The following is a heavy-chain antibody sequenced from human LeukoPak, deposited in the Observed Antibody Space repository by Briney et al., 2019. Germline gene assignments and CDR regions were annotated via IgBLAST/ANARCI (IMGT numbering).Heavy chain of an antibody. V-gene: IGHV3-30-3*01. D-gene: IGHD4-17*01. CDR1: GFTFSSYA. CDR3: ARVYGDLDY. Sequence: GGSLRLSCAASGFTFSSYAMHWVRQAPGKGLEWVAVISYDGSNKYYADSVKGRFTISRDNSKNTLYLQMNSLRAEETAVYYCARVYGDLDYWGQGTLVTVSS. J-gene: IGHJ4*02. CDR2: ISYDGSNK.